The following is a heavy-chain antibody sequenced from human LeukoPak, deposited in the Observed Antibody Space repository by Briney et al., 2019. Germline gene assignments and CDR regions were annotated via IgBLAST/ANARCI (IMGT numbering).Heavy chain of an antibody. D-gene: IGHD3-16*01. Sequence: PGGSLRLSCAASGFTFSHYWMQWVRQAPGKGLVWVSRINSDGSSTTYADSVKGRFTISRDNAKSTLYLQMNSLRAEDTAEYYCARVWGSDAFDIWGQGTMVTVSS. CDR3: ARVWGSDAFDI. J-gene: IGHJ3*02. CDR2: INSDGSST. CDR1: GFTFSHYW. V-gene: IGHV3-74*01.